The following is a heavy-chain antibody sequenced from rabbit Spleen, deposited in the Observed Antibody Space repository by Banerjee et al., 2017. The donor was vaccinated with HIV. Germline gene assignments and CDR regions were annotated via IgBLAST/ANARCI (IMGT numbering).Heavy chain of an antibody. J-gene: IGHJ4*01. D-gene: IGHD1-1*01. V-gene: IGHV1S45*01. CDR2: INIVTGKA. Sequence: QEQLEESGGGLVKPGGSLKLSCKASGFDFSSYGVSWVRQAPGKGPEWIACINIVTGKAVYATWAKGRFIMSRTSSTTVTLQMTSLTAADTATYFCARDLVAVIGWNFNLWGPGTLVTVS. CDR3: ARDLVAVIGWNFNL. CDR1: GFDFSSYG.